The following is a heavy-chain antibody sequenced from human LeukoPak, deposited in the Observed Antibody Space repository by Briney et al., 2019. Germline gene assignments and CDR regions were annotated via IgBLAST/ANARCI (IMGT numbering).Heavy chain of an antibody. V-gene: IGHV4-4*07. CDR2: IYPSGST. D-gene: IGHD1-26*01. CDR1: GGSISSYY. CDR3: ARYSGSSHPYAFDI. Sequence: SETLSLTCTVSGGSISSYYWSWIRQPAGKGLEWIGRIYPSGSTNYNPSLKSRVTMSVDTSKNQFSLNLTSVTAADTAVYYCARYSGSSHPYAFDIWGQGTMVTVSS. J-gene: IGHJ3*02.